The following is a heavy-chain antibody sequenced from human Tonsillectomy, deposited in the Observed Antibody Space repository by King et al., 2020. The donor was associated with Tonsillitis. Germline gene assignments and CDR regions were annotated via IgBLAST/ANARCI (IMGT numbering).Heavy chain of an antibody. V-gene: IGHV3-74*01. CDR1: GSTFSSYW. Sequence: VQLVESGGGLVQPGGSLRLSCAASGSTFSSYWMHWVRQAPGKGLLWVSRINSDGSSTSYADSVKGRFTISRDNAKNTVYLQMNNLRAEDTAVYYCARTPDIVVVPAASPLYYYYGMDVWGQGTTVTVSS. J-gene: IGHJ6*02. D-gene: IGHD2-2*01. CDR3: ARTPDIVVVPAASPLYYYYGMDV. CDR2: INSDGSST.